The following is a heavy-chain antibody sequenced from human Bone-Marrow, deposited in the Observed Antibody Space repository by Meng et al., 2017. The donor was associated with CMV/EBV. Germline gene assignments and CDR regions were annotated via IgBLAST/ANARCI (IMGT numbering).Heavy chain of an antibody. CDR1: GFTFSSYG. CDR3: AKRRDTWELHY. J-gene: IGHJ4*02. V-gene: IGHV3-30*02. D-gene: IGHD1-26*01. Sequence: GGSLRLPCAASGFTFSSYGMHWVRQAPGKGLEWVAFIRYDGKNTNYADSVKGRFTISRDNSRNTLYLQMSSLRAEDTAVYYCAKRRDTWELHYWGQGTLVTVSS. CDR2: IRYDGKNT.